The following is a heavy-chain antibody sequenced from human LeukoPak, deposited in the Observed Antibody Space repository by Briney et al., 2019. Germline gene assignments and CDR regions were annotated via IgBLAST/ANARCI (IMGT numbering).Heavy chain of an antibody. CDR3: ASRPRRIDFWSGYSSYYYYGMDV. D-gene: IGHD3-3*01. V-gene: IGHV4-34*01. Sequence: SETLSLTCAVDGGSFSNYYWSWVRQPPGKGLEWIGEINRNGSTNYNPSLKSRVTISIDTSKNQFSLRLNSVTAADTAVYYCASRPRRIDFWSGYSSYYYYGMDVWGQGTTVTVSS. CDR2: INRNGST. CDR1: GGSFSNYY. J-gene: IGHJ6*02.